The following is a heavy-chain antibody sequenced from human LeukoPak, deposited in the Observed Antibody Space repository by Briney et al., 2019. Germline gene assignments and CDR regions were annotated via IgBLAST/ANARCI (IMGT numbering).Heavy chain of an antibody. Sequence: GGSLRLSCAASGLTFSIYAMSWVRQAPGKGLEWVSGITGSGDNIYNADSVKGRFTISRDNSKDTLWLQMNSLRAEDTAVYYCAKHRDGYIHYWGQGTLVTVSS. CDR2: ITGSGDNI. CDR1: GLTFSIYA. V-gene: IGHV3-23*01. CDR3: AKHRDGYIHY. D-gene: IGHD5-24*01. J-gene: IGHJ4*02.